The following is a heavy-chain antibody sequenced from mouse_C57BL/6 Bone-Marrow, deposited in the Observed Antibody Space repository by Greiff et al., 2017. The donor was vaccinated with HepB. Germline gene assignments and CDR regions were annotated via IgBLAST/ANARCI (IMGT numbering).Heavy chain of an antibody. J-gene: IGHJ1*03. CDR2: IDPSDSET. V-gene: IGHV1-52*01. D-gene: IGHD1-1*01. Sequence: VQLQQPGAELVRPGSSVKLSCKASGYTFTSYWMHWVKQSPIQGLEWIGNIDPSDSETHYNQKFKGKATFTADTSSNTTYMQLSSLTTEGSDIYYCARDAYYYGSSLWYFDVWGTGTTVTVSS. CDR1: GYTFTSYW. CDR3: ARDAYYYGSSLWYFDV.